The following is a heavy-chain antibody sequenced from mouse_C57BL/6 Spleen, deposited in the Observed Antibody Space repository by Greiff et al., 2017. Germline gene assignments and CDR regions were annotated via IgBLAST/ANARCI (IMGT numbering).Heavy chain of an antibody. D-gene: IGHD1-1*01. Sequence: VQLQQPGAELVMPGASVKLSCKASGYTFTSYWMHWVKQRPGQGLEWIGEIDPSDSYTNYNQKFKGKSTLTVDKSSSTAYMQLSSLTSEDSAVYYCARTDYYGSSPFDDWGQGTTLTVSS. CDR1: GYTFTSYW. J-gene: IGHJ2*01. CDR2: IDPSDSYT. CDR3: ARTDYYGSSPFDD. V-gene: IGHV1-69*01.